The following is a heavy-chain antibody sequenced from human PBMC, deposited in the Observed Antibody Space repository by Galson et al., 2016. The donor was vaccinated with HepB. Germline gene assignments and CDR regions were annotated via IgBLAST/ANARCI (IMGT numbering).Heavy chain of an antibody. Sequence: SLRLSCAASGFSFSLNTVHWVRQLPGKGLEWVALISYTGSNEIYAESVKGRFQISRDNSKNTLYLQMNNLRGEDTAVYYCARSFRDFVFEGSLYGPDVWGQGTTVIVSS. J-gene: IGHJ6*02. CDR1: GFSFSLNT. CDR2: ISYTGSNE. V-gene: IGHV3-30*04. CDR3: ARSFRDFVFEGSLYGPDV. D-gene: IGHD3-10*01.